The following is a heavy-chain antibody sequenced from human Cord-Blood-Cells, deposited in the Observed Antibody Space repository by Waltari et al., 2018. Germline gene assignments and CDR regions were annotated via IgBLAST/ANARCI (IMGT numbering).Heavy chain of an antibody. CDR1: GFPVRSNY. Sequence: EVQLVESGGGLIQLGGSLRLSCAASGFPVRSNYMSWVRPAPGKGLEWVSVIYSGGSTYYADSVKGRFTISRDNSKNTLYLQMNSLRAEDTAVYYCARSYSNYYYYGMDVWGQGTTVTVSS. CDR3: ARSYSNYYYYGMDV. D-gene: IGHD4-4*01. CDR2: IYSGGST. J-gene: IGHJ6*02. V-gene: IGHV3-53*01.